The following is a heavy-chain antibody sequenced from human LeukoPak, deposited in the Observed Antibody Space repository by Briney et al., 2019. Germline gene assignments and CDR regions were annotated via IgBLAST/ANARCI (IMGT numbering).Heavy chain of an antibody. V-gene: IGHV4-61*01. D-gene: IGHD2-21*01. CDR2: IYYSGST. J-gene: IGHJ5*01. CDR1: GGSVSSGTYY. CDR3: ARVDCFKWFDS. Sequence: SETLSLTCTVSGGSVSSGTYYWSWIRQPPGKGLEWIGYIYYSGSTNYNPSLKSRVTISVDTSNNQFSLKLSSVTAADTAVYYCARVDCFKWFDSWGHGTLVTASS.